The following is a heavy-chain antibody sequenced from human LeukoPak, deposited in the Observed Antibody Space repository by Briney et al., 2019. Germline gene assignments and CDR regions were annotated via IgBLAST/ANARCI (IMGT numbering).Heavy chain of an antibody. V-gene: IGHV4-39*01. D-gene: IGHD6-19*01. CDR1: GGSISSSSYY. CDR2: IYYSGST. J-gene: IGHJ4*02. CDR3: ARRLGSGWWAGDLYYFDY. Sequence: SETLSLTCTVSGGSISSSSYYWGWIRQPPGKGLEWIGSIYYSGSTYYNPSLKSRVTISVDTSKNQFSLKLSSVTAADTAVYYCARRLGSGWWAGDLYYFDYWGQGTLVTVSS.